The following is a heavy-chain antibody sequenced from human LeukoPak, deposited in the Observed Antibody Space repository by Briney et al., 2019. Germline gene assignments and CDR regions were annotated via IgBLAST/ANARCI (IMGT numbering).Heavy chain of an antibody. CDR1: GVTFRKYG. CDR3: ATEGFYY. Sequence: GGSLRLSCAASGVTFRKYGRKWVRQAAGTGLEYVSGISRSGDITHYAGFVKGRFTISRDNFQNTVYLQMNSLRADDTALYYCATEGFYYWGPGTLVTVSS. CDR2: ISRSGDIT. V-gene: IGHV3-23*01. J-gene: IGHJ4*02.